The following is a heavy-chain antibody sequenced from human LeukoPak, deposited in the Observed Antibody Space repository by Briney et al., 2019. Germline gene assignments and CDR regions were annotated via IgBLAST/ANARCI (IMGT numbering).Heavy chain of an antibody. CDR3: ACGREMGASFGY. Sequence: ASVKVSCKVSGYTLTELSMHWVRQAPGKGLEWMGGFDPEDGETIYAQKFQGRVTMTEDTSTDTAYMELSSLRSEDTAVCYCACGREMGASFGYWGQGTLVTVSS. CDR1: GYTLTELS. J-gene: IGHJ4*02. D-gene: IGHD1-26*01. V-gene: IGHV1-24*01. CDR2: FDPEDGET.